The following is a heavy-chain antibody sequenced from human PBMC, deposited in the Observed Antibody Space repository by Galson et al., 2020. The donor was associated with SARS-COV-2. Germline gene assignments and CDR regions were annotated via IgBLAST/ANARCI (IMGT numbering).Heavy chain of an antibody. CDR1: GGSFSDYY. J-gene: IGHJ6*03. CDR3: ARGGSRPVMVFDYYYFYMDV. D-gene: IGHD5-18*01. Sequence: SETLSLTCGVYGGSFSDYYWTWVRQPPGKGLEWIGEISHSGSTNYSPSLKSRVFMSVDTSKNQFSLKLRSVTAADTAVYYCARGGSRPVMVFDYYYFYMDVWGKGTTVTVSS. V-gene: IGHV4-34*01. CDR2: ISHSGST.